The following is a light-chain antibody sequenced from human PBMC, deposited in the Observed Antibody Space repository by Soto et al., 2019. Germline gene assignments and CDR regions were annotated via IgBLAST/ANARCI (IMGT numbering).Light chain of an antibody. CDR3: QQYGSSPYT. V-gene: IGKV3-20*01. CDR2: GAS. Sequence: IVLTQSPGTLSLSPGERATLSCRASQSVTSDYLAWYQQKPGQPARLRIYGASNRATAIADRFSGSGSATDFTLTISRVDPEDFAVYYCQQYGSSPYTFCQGTRLDI. J-gene: IGKJ2*01. CDR1: QSVTSDY.